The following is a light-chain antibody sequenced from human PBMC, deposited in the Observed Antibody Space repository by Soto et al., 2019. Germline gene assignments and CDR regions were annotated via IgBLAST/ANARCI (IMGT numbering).Light chain of an antibody. CDR1: QSVLHSSNNKNY. Sequence: DIVMTQSPDSLAVSLGERATINCKSSQSVLHSSNNKNYLAWYQQKAGQPPKLLIYWASTRESGVPDRFSGGGSGTDFTLTISSLQAEDVAVYYCQQYYRTPPTFGQGTKVDIK. J-gene: IGKJ1*01. V-gene: IGKV4-1*01. CDR2: WAS. CDR3: QQYYRTPPT.